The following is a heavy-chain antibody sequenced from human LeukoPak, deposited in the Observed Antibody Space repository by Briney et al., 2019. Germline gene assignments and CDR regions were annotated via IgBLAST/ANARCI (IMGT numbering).Heavy chain of an antibody. D-gene: IGHD6-13*01. Sequence: PSETLSLTCTVSGGSISGTSDYWGWIRQPPGKGLEWVASISFSGSTYYNPSLKSRVTISVDTSKNHFSLKVSSVIAADTAVYYCARHHLGGSWYLRMDYFDSWGQGTLVTVSS. CDR3: ARHHLGGSWYLRMDYFDS. J-gene: IGHJ4*02. V-gene: IGHV4-39*01. CDR1: GGSISGTSDY. CDR2: ISFSGST.